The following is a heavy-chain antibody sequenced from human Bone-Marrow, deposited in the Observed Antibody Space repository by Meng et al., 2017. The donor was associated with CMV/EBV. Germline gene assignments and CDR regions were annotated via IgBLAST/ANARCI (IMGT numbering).Heavy chain of an antibody. D-gene: IGHD3-16*01. CDR1: GFSLSTSGMC. CDR2: IDWDDVK. Sequence: SGPTLVNPLQTLTLTCTFSGFSLSTSGMCVSWVRQPPGKALEWLALIDWDDVKYYSTSLKTRLTISKDTSKNQVVLTMTNMDPVDTATYYCARIPGGAIPPDYYYYYYGMDVWGQGTTVTVSS. CDR3: ARIPGGAIPPDYYYYYYGMDV. J-gene: IGHJ6*01. V-gene: IGHV2-70*18.